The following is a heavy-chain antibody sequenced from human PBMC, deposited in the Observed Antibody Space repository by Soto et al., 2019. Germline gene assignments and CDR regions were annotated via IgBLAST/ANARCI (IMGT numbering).Heavy chain of an antibody. CDR1: GFTFSSYA. CDR2: ISGSCGST. D-gene: IGHD2-15*01. Sequence: GGSLRLSYAASGFTFSSYAMSWVRQAPGKGLEWGSAISGSCGSTYYADSVKGRFTISRDNSKNTLYLQMKRLRAEDTAVYCCAQDLKRVADTPDAFDIWGHGTMLNV. J-gene: IGHJ3*02. V-gene: IGHV3-23*01. CDR3: AQDLKRVADTPDAFDI.